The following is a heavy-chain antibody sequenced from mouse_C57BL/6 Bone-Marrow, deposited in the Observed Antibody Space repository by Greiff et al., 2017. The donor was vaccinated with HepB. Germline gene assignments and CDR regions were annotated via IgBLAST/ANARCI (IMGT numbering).Heavy chain of an antibody. CDR1: GYTFTSYW. J-gene: IGHJ2*01. CDR2: IHPNSGST. Sequence: ASVKLSCKASGYTFTSYWMHWVKQRPGQGLEWIGMIHPNSGSTNYNEKFKSKATLTVDKSSSTAYMQLSSLTSEDSAVYYCARRLPYFDYWGQGTTLTVSS. CDR3: ARRLPYFDY. V-gene: IGHV1-64*01. D-gene: IGHD2-4*01.